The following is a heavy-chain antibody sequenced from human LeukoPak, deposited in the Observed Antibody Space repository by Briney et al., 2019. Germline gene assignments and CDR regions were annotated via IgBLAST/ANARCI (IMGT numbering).Heavy chain of an antibody. CDR2: IYYSGST. Sequence: SQTLSLTCTVSGGSISSGGYYWSWIRQHPGKGLEWIGYIYYSGSTYYNPSLKSRVTISVDTSKSQFSLKLSSVTAADTAVYYCARESADLEWLTYRHNWFDPWGQGTLVTVSS. J-gene: IGHJ5*02. CDR1: GGSISSGGYY. V-gene: IGHV4-31*03. D-gene: IGHD3-3*01. CDR3: ARESADLEWLTYRHNWFDP.